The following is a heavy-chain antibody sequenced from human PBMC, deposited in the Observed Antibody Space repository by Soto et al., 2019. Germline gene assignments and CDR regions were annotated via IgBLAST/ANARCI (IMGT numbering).Heavy chain of an antibody. Sequence: ASVKVSCKASGYTFTSYAMHWVRQAPGQRLEWMGWINAGNGNTKCSQKFQDRVTITRDTSASTAYMELSSLRSEDTAVYYCAGGAQDSSDYWGQGTLVTV. CDR1: GYTFTSYA. J-gene: IGHJ4*02. CDR2: INAGNGNT. D-gene: IGHD5-18*01. CDR3: AGGAQDSSDY. V-gene: IGHV1-3*01.